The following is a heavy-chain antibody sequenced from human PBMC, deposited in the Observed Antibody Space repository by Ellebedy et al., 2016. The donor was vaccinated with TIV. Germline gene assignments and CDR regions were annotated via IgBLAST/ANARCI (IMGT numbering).Heavy chain of an antibody. J-gene: IGHJ6*02. CDR3: ARGQLITMVRGTNYYYYGMDV. CDR1: GGSFSGYY. D-gene: IGHD3-10*01. Sequence: SETLSLXXAVYGGSFSGYYWSWIRQPPGKGLEWIGEINHSGSTNYNPSLKSRVTISVDTSKNQFSLKLSSVTAADTAVYYCARGQLITMVRGTNYYYYGMDVWGQGTTVTVSS. CDR2: INHSGST. V-gene: IGHV4-34*01.